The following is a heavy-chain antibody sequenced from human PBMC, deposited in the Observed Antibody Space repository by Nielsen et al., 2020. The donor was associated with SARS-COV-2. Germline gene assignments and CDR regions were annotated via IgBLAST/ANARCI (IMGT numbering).Heavy chain of an antibody. CDR2: INPSGGST. V-gene: IGHV1-46*01. CDR3: ARVRTTGTTLCWFDP. Sequence: ASVKVSCKASGYTFTSYYMHWVRQATGQGLEWMGIINPSGGSTSYAQKFQGRVTMTRDTSTSTVYMELSSLRSEDTAVYYCARVRTTGTTLCWFDPWGQGTLVSVSS. CDR1: GYTFTSYY. D-gene: IGHD1-1*01. J-gene: IGHJ5*02.